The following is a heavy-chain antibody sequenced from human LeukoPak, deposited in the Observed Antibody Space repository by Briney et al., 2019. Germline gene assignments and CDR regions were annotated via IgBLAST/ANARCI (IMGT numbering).Heavy chain of an antibody. V-gene: IGHV3-48*03. D-gene: IGHD5-24*01. CDR3: AREGNPTDGYTGAFDN. J-gene: IGHJ4*02. CDR2: ISSSGTTK. CDR1: GGSISSYY. Sequence: LSLTCTVSGGSISSYYWSWVRQAPGKGLEWVSYISSSGTTKYYADSVKGRFTISRDNAKNSLHLQMNSLRAEDTAVYYCAREGNPTDGYTGAFDNWGQGTLVTVSS.